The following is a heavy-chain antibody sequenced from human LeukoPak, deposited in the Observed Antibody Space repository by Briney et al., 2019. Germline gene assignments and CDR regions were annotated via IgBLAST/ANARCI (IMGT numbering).Heavy chain of an antibody. CDR3: ARVLYDTRTFDY. V-gene: IGHV4-38-2*01. D-gene: IGHD3-22*01. J-gene: IGHJ4*02. Sequence: PSETLSLTCDVSGYSISSGYYWAWIRQTPGKGLQYIGMIYSTGDAYYSPSLKSRVTMSVDTSKNQFSLQLTSVTGADTAIYYCARVLYDTRTFDYWGQGTLVTDSS. CDR2: IYSTGDA. CDR1: GYSISSGYY.